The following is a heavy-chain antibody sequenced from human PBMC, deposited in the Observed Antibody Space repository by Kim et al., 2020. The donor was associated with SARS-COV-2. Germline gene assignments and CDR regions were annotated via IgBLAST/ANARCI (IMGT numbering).Heavy chain of an antibody. CDR1: GYTFTYRY. CDR3: ARSGGYGGNSGAFDI. Sequence: SVKVSCKASGYTFTYRYLHWVRQAPGQALEWMGWITPFNGNTNYAQKFQDRVTITRDRSMSTAYMELSSLRSEDTAMYYCARSGGYGGNSGAFDIWGQGTMVTVSS. V-gene: IGHV1-45*02. D-gene: IGHD5-12*01. CDR2: ITPFNGNT. J-gene: IGHJ3*02.